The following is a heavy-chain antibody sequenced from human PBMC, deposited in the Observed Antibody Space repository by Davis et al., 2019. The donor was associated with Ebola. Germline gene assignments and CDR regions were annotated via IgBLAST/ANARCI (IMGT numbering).Heavy chain of an antibody. CDR1: GLTFTHYW. J-gene: IGHJ4*02. V-gene: IGHV3-23*01. CDR3: ATGGPTVTTGFDD. Sequence: GESLKISCVVSGLTFTHYWMNWVRQAPGKGLEWVSSISGSGGNTFYADSVRGRFTISRDNSKNTLYLQTNSLRAEDTAVYYCATGGPTVTTGFDDWGQGTLVTVSS. CDR2: ISGSGGNT. D-gene: IGHD4-17*01.